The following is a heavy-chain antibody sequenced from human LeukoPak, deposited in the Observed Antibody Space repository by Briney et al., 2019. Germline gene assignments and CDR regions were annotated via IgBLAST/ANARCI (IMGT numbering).Heavy chain of an antibody. CDR1: GYTFTGYY. Sequence: ASVKVSCKASGYTFTGYYMHWVRQAPGQGLEWMGWINPNSGGTNYAQKFQGRVTLTRDTSINTAYMELSRLRSDDTAVYYCVRLTVTSKTFDIWGQGTMATVSS. D-gene: IGHD4-17*01. J-gene: IGHJ3*02. CDR3: VRLTVTSKTFDI. V-gene: IGHV1-2*02. CDR2: INPNSGGT.